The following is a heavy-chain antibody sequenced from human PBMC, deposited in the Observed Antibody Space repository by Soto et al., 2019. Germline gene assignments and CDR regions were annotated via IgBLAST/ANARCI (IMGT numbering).Heavy chain of an antibody. J-gene: IGHJ4*02. V-gene: IGHV1-18*01. D-gene: IGHD5-18*01. CDR1: GYTFTIYG. CDR3: ARDYGDVDTAMVGGLRPRVDY. Sequence: ASLKVSCKASGYTFTIYGISWVRQAPGQGLEWMGWISAYNGNTNYAQKLQGRVTMTTDTSTSTAYMELRSLRSDDTAVYYCARDYGDVDTAMVGGLRPRVDYWGQGTLVTVSS. CDR2: ISAYNGNT.